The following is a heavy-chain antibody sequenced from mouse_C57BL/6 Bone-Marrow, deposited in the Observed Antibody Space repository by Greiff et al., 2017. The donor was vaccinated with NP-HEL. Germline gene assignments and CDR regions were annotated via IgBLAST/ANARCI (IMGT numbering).Heavy chain of an antibody. CDR3: ASDYDYDEVYYFDY. CDR1: GYTFTSYW. CDR2: IDPSDSYT. V-gene: IGHV1-69*01. D-gene: IGHD2-4*01. Sequence: QVQLQQPGAELVMPGASVKLSCKASGYTFTSYWMHWVKQRPGQGLEWIGEIDPSDSYTNYNQKFKGKSTLTVDKSSSTAYMQLSSLTSEDSAVYYCASDYDYDEVYYFDYWGQGTTLTVSS. J-gene: IGHJ2*01.